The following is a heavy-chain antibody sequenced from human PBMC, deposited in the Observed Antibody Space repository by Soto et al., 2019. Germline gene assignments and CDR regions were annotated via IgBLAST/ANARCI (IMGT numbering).Heavy chain of an antibody. J-gene: IGHJ4*02. D-gene: IGHD2-8*01. Sequence: EVQLLECGGGLAQPGGSLRLSCEASGFSISNYVMSWVRQAPGKGLEWISMIRGSGDTTYYADSVQGRFTISRDHSKNTLFLQMNSLRAADTAIYYCAKDLGNGHGYPIFDSWGQGTLVTVSS. V-gene: IGHV3-23*01. CDR1: GFSISNYV. CDR2: IRGSGDTT. CDR3: AKDLGNGHGYPIFDS.